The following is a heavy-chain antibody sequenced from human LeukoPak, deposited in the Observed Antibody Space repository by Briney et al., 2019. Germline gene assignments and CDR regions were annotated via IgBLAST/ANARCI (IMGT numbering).Heavy chain of an antibody. CDR3: ARGGIAVAELNFDY. Sequence: SVKVSCKASGGTFSSYAISWVRQAPGQGLEWMGRIIPILGIANYAQKFQGRVTITADKSTSTAYMELSSLRSEDTAVYYCARGGIAVAELNFDYWGQGTLVTVSS. CDR1: GGTFSSYA. V-gene: IGHV1-69*04. J-gene: IGHJ4*02. CDR2: IIPILGIA. D-gene: IGHD6-19*01.